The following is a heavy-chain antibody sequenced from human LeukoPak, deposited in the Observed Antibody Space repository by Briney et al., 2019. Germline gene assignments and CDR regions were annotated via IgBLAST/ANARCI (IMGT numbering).Heavy chain of an antibody. CDR2: IYSGGST. CDR1: GFTVSSNY. V-gene: IGHV3-53*01. J-gene: IGHJ4*02. Sequence: AGGSLRLSCAASGFTVSSNYMSWVRQAPGKGLEWVSVIYSGGSTYYADSVKGRFTISRDNSKNTLYLQVNSLRAEDTAVYYCARGRAAATPDYWGQGTLVTVSS. D-gene: IGHD6-13*01. CDR3: ARGRAAATPDY.